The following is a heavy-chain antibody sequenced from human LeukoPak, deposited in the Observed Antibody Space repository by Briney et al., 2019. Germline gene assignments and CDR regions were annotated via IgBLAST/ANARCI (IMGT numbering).Heavy chain of an antibody. Sequence: SVTVSCKASGGTFSSYAISWVRQAPGQGLEWMGGIIPIFGTANYAQKFQGRVTITTDESTSTAYMELSSLRSEDTAVYYCARYRPADDWFDPWGQGTLVTVSS. CDR1: GGTFSSYA. V-gene: IGHV1-69*05. CDR3: ARYRPADDWFDP. J-gene: IGHJ5*02. CDR2: IIPIFGTA.